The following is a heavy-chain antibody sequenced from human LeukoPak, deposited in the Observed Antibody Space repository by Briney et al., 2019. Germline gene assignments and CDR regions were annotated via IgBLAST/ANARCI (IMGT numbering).Heavy chain of an antibody. V-gene: IGHV1-18*01. J-gene: IGHJ3*02. CDR2: ISAYNGNT. D-gene: IGHD2-15*01. Sequence: ASVKVSCKASGYTFTSYGISWVRQAPGQGLEWMGWISAYNGNTNYAQKLQGRVTMTTDTSTSTAYMELRSLRAEDTAVYYCARWWLPKKRAFDIWGQGTMVTVSS. CDR3: ARWWLPKKRAFDI. CDR1: GYTFTSYG.